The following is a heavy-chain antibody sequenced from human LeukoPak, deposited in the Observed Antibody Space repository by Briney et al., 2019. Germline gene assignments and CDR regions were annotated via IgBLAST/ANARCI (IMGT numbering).Heavy chain of an antibody. J-gene: IGHJ4*02. CDR2: IYYSGST. CDR1: GGSISSSNW. CDR3: QKTAYDILTGYRPFDY. V-gene: IGHV4-31*06. D-gene: IGHD3-9*01. Sequence: SETLSLTCAVSGGSISSSNWWSWVRQHPGKGLEWIGYIYYSGSTYYNPSLKSRVTISVDTSKNQFSLKLSSVTAADTFFFFKQKTAYDILTGYRPFDYWGQGTLVTVSS.